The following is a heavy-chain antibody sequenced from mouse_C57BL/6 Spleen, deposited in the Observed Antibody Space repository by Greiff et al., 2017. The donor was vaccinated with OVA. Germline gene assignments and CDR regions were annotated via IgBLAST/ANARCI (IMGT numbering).Heavy chain of an antibody. Sequence: EVQLQQSGAELVRPGASVQLSCTASGFNIQDDYMHWVKQRLEQGLAWIGWIDPENGETEYASKFQGQAPITADTSSNTASLQLSILTSEDTAVYYCTTDGSNYFDYWGQGTTLTVSS. CDR2: IDPENGET. J-gene: IGHJ2*01. CDR1: GFNIQDDY. CDR3: TTDGSNYFDY. V-gene: IGHV14-4*01. D-gene: IGHD2-3*01.